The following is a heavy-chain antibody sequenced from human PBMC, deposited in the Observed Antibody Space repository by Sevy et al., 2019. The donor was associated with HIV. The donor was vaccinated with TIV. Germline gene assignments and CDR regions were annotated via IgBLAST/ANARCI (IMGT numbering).Heavy chain of an antibody. J-gene: IGHJ4*02. Sequence: GGSLRLSCAASVFTFSKYSMSWVRQPPGKGLEWVSTLSFGCGEINYADSVKGRFTISRDNSKSSVYLRMNNLRPEDTAVYYCAREGCTKPHDYWGQGTLVTVSS. V-gene: IGHV3-23*01. CDR1: VFTFSKYS. CDR3: AREGCTKPHDY. CDR2: LSFGCGEI. D-gene: IGHD2-8*01.